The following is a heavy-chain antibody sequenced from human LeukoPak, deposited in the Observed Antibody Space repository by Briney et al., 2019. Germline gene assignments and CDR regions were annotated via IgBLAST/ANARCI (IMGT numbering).Heavy chain of an antibody. CDR2: INPNSGGT. CDR3: ARARTPYRWYYDSSGCFDY. V-gene: IGHV1-2*02. CDR1: GYTFTGYY. D-gene: IGHD3-22*01. Sequence: ASVKVSCKASGYTFTGYYMHWVRQAPGQGREWMGWINPNSGGTNYAQKFQGRVTMTRDTSISTAYMELSRLRSDDTAVYYCARARTPYRWYYDSSGCFDYWGQGTLVTVSS. J-gene: IGHJ4*02.